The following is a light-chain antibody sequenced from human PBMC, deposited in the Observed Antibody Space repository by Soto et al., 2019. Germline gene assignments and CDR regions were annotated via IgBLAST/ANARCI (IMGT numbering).Light chain of an antibody. V-gene: IGLV2-14*01. J-gene: IGLJ2*01. CDR1: SSDVGGYNY. Sequence: QSALTQPASVSGSPGQSITISCTGTSSDVGGYNYVSWYQQHPGKAPKLMIYDVSNRPSGVSNRFSGSKSGNTDSLTISGLQGEDEADYYCSSYTSSSTLVVFGVGTKLTVL. CDR3: SSYTSSSTLVV. CDR2: DVS.